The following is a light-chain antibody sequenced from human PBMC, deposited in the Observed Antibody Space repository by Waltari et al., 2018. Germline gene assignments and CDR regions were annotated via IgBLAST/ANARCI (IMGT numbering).Light chain of an antibody. J-gene: IGLJ2*01. Sequence: QSVLTQPPSASGTPGQRVTISCSGSRSNIGSNTVNLYQQLPGTAPKLLIYDNIDRPSGVPDRFSGSKSGTSASLAISELQSEDEADYHCAAWDDNLNGVVFGGGTKLTVL. CDR3: AAWDDNLNGVV. V-gene: IGLV1-44*01. CDR2: DNI. CDR1: RSNIGSNT.